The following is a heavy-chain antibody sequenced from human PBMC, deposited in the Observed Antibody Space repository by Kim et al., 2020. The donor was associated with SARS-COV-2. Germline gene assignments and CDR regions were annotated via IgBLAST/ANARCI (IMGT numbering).Heavy chain of an antibody. CDR2: INHSGST. D-gene: IGHD5-12*01. J-gene: IGHJ4*02. V-gene: IGHV4-34*01. CDR3: ARFYHRRDGYNYPFDY. CDR1: GGSFSGYY. Sequence: SETLSLTCAVYGGSFSGYYWSWIRQPPGKGLEWIGEINHSGSTNYNPSLKSRVTISVDTSKNQFSLKLSSVTAADTAVYYCARFYHRRDGYNYPFDYWGQRTLVTVSS.